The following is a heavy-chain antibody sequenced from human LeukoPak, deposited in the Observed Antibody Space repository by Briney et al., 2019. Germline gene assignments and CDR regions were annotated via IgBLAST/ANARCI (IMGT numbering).Heavy chain of an antibody. D-gene: IGHD3-3*01. J-gene: IGHJ4*02. CDR3: ARAITIFGVVPTGY. CDR2: INPNSGGT. CDR1: GYTFTGYY. V-gene: IGHV1-2*02. Sequence: RRASVKVSCKASGYTFTGYYMHWVRQAPGQGLEWMGWINPNSGGTNYAQKFQGRVTMTRDTSISTAYMELSRLRSDDTAVYYCARAITIFGVVPTGYWGQGTLVTVSS.